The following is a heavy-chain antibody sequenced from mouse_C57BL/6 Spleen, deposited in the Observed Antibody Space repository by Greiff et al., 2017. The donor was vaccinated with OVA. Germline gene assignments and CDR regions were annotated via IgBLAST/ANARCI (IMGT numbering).Heavy chain of an antibody. CDR1: GYTFTDYN. CDR3: ARSGVLRGYVDV. J-gene: IGHJ1*03. Sequence: VQLQQSGPELVKPGASVKIPRKASGYTFTDYNMDWVKQSHGKSLEWIGDINPNNGGTIYNQKFKGTAPLTVDKASSTAYMELRSLTSEDTAVYYCARSGVLRGYVDVGGTGTTVTVSS. V-gene: IGHV1-18*01. D-gene: IGHD2-14*01. CDR2: INPNNGGT.